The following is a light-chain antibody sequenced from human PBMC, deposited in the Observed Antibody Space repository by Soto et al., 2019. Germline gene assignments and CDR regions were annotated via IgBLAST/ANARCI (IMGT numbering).Light chain of an antibody. V-gene: IGKV1-39*01. CDR1: QSINTY. CDR2: AAS. J-gene: IGKJ5*01. CDR3: QLSYITPIT. Sequence: IGLKQFLAALSLSVEDRVALSCRTSQSINTYLNWYQQKPGRAPNLLIYAASSLQSGVPSRFSGSGSGTDFTLTISSLQPEDFATYYCQLSYITPITFGHGTRLEIK.